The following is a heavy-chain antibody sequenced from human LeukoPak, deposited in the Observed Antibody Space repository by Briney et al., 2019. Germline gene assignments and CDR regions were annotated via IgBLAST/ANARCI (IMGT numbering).Heavy chain of an antibody. CDR2: ISSNGDIT. CDR1: GFTFSSYA. V-gene: IGHV3-64*01. CDR3: ARYAGSGWYDY. J-gene: IGHJ4*02. D-gene: IGHD6-19*01. Sequence: GGSLRLSCAASGFTFSSYAMLWVRQAPGKGLEYVSAISSNGDITYYANSVRGRFTISRDNSKNTLYLQMGSLRAEDMAVYYCARYAGSGWYDYWGQGILVTVSS.